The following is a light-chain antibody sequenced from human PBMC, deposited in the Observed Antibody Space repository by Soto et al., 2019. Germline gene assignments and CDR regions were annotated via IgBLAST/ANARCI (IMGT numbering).Light chain of an antibody. CDR3: QQCYSTPT. Sequence: DIRMTQSPSSLSASVGDRVTITCRASQSISSYLNWYQQKPGKAPKVLIYAAFSLQSGVPSRFSGSVSGTDFSLTISSLQPEDFATDYGQQCYSTPTFGQGTKVEIK. V-gene: IGKV1-39*01. CDR1: QSISSY. CDR2: AAF. J-gene: IGKJ1*01.